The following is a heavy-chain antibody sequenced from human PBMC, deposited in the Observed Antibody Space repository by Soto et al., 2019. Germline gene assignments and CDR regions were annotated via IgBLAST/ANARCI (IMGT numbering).Heavy chain of an antibody. Sequence: PSETLSLTCTVTGGAISGNYWTWIRQSDGEGLEWIGRIYSSGSTNYHPSLKSRVTISLDTSMNYFSLRLSSVTAADTAVYYCARGQRFSDWFDPWGQGTLVTLSP. CDR3: ARGQRFSDWFDP. J-gene: IGHJ5*02. CDR1: GGAISGNY. V-gene: IGHV4-4*07. D-gene: IGHD3-3*01. CDR2: IYSSGST.